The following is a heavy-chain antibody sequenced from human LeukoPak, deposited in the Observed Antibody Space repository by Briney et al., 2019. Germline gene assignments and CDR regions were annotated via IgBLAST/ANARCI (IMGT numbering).Heavy chain of an antibody. CDR1: GGSFSSYS. D-gene: IGHD3-9*01. V-gene: IGHV1-69*13. CDR2: IIPLLGTV. Sequence: GASVKVSCKSSGGSFSSYSVSWVRQAPGLGLEWMGAIIPLLGTVNYAQRFQGRLTFSADESANTVFMELSSLSSEDTAVYYCARQFDWESPWGQGTLVTVSS. J-gene: IGHJ5*02. CDR3: ARQFDWESP.